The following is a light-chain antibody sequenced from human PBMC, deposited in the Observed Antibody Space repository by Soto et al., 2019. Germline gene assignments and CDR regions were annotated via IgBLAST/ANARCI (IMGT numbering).Light chain of an antibody. V-gene: IGLV2-8*01. J-gene: IGLJ1*01. Sequence: QSVLTQPPSASGSPGQSVTISCTGTSSDVGGYDYVSWYQQHPGKAPKLMIYEVTKRPSGFPDRFSGSKSGSTAPLTVSGLQAEDEADYYCSSYAGSNHFVFGTGNKVTV. CDR2: EVT. CDR1: SSDVGGYDY. CDR3: SSYAGSNHFV.